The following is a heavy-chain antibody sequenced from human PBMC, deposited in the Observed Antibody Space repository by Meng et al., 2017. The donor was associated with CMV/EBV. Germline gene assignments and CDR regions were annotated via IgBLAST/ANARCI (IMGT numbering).Heavy chain of an antibody. D-gene: IGHD3-22*01. J-gene: IGHJ3*02. CDR2: IYASGST. CDR3: ARDEGVPGYYYFVSAFDI. CDR1: GGSISSFY. V-gene: IGHV4-4*07. Sequence: QVQLQVTGPGLVKASETLSLTCTVSGGSISSFYWSWIRQPAEKGLEWMGRIYASGSTNYKPSLKSRVTMSVDTSKNQFSLKLSSVTAADTAVYYCARDEGVPGYYYFVSAFDIWGQGTMVTVSS.